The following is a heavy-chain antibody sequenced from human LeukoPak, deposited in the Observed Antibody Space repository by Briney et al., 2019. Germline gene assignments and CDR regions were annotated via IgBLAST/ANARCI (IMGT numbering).Heavy chain of an antibody. CDR2: ISAYNSAYNGNT. D-gene: IGHD3-10*01. J-gene: IGHJ4*02. Sequence: ASVKVSCKASGYNIHWVRQAPGQGLEWMGWISAYNSAYNGNTHYAQKLQGRVTMTTDTSTNTGYMELRSLRSDDTAVYYCAREYGSGSYTGIDYWGQGTLVTVSS. CDR3: AREYGSGSYTGIDY. CDR1: GYN. V-gene: IGHV1-18*01.